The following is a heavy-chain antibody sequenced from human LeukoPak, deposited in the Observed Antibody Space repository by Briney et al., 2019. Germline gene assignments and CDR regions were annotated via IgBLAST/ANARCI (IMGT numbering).Heavy chain of an antibody. CDR1: GFTFSSYA. J-gene: IGHJ4*02. CDR2: ISGSGGST. CDR3: AKVSLYYYDSSGFDY. D-gene: IGHD3-22*01. V-gene: IGHV3-23*01. Sequence: GGSLRLSCAASGFTFSSYAMSWVRQAPGKGLEWVSAISGSGGSTYYADSVKGRFTISRDSSKNTLYLQMNSLRAEDTAVYYCAKVSLYYYDSSGFDYWGQGTLVTVSS.